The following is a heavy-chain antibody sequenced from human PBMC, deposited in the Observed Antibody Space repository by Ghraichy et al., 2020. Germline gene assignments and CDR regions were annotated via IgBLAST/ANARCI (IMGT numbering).Heavy chain of an antibody. CDR2: MSRSGSDI. Sequence: GESMNISCVGSGFTFSSQSMNWVRQAPGKGLEWVSSMSRSGSDIYYADSVKGRFTISRDIAKNALYLQMNSLRAEDTAVYYCASDSVGSIDYFDYWGQGTLVTVSS. V-gene: IGHV3-21*01. CDR1: GFTFSSQS. D-gene: IGHD1-26*01. CDR3: ASDSVGSIDYFDY. J-gene: IGHJ4*02.